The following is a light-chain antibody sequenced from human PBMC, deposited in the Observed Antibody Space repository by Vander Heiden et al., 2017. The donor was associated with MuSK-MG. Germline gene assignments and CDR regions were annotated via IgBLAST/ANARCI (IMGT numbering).Light chain of an antibody. CDR1: QRIYSY. CDR3: QQSDDTPYT. CDR2: ASS. Sequence: DIQMTQSPSSLSASVGDTVTIPCRASQRIYSYVNWYQQKPGQAPKLLIYASSTLQSGVPSRFSGSGSETQFALTISRLQPEDFATYFCQQSDDTPYTFGQGTKVEI. V-gene: IGKV1-39*01. J-gene: IGKJ2*01.